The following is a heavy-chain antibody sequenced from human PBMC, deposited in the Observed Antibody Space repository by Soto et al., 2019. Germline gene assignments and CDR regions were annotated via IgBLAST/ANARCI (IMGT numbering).Heavy chain of an antibody. V-gene: IGHV3-21*01. Sequence: EVQLVESGGGLVKPGGSLRLSCEASEFTFSRYSMDWVRQAPGKGLEWVSSISSGGDYIHYADSVKGRFTISRDNAKNSLYLRMNSLTAEDTAVYYCAREEFYYRFDPWGQGTLVTVSS. CDR2: ISSGGDYI. D-gene: IGHD3-10*01. CDR1: EFTFSRYS. CDR3: AREEFYYRFDP. J-gene: IGHJ5*02.